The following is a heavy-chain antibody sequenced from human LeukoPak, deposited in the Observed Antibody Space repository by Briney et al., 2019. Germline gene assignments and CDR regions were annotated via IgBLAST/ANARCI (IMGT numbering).Heavy chain of an antibody. D-gene: IGHD2-2*02. CDR3: TRDHKLLLYPFDY. CDR1: GFTFSSYG. V-gene: IGHV3-73*01. CDR2: IRSKANSYAT. J-gene: IGHJ4*02. Sequence: PGGSLRLSCAASGFTFSSYGMHWVRQASGKGLEWVGRIRSKANSYATAYAASVKGRFTISRDDSKNTAYLQMNSLKTEDTAVYYCTRDHKLLLYPFDYWGQGTLVTVSS.